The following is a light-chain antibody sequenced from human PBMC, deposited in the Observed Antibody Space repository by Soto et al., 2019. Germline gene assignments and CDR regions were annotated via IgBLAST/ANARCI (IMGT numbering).Light chain of an antibody. V-gene: IGKV1-5*01. J-gene: IGKJ5*01. CDR2: DAS. CDR3: QQYNSYPLT. CDR1: QSISSW. Sequence: TQSPSSLSASVGDRVTIPCRASQSISSWLAWYQQKPGKAPKLLIYDASSLESGVPSRFSGSGSGTEFTLTISSLQPDDFTTYYCQQYNSYPLTFGQGTRLEIK.